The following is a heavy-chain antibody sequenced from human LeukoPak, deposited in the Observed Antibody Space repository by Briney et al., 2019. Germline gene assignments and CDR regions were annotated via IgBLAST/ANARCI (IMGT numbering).Heavy chain of an antibody. CDR2: IRSKAYGGTT. Sequence: PGGSLRLSCTASGFTFGDYAMSWVRQAPGKGLEWVGFIRSKAYGGTTEYAASVKGRFTISRDDSKSIAYLQMNSLKTEDTAVYYCTREKVPTPSDNWNIEGYYFDYWGQGTLVTVSS. CDR1: GFTFGDYA. CDR3: TREKVPTPSDNWNIEGYYFDY. J-gene: IGHJ4*02. V-gene: IGHV3-49*04. D-gene: IGHD1/OR15-1a*01.